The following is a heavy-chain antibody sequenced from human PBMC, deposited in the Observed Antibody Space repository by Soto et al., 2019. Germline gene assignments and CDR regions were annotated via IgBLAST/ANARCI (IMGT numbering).Heavy chain of an antibody. CDR1: GGTFSSYA. V-gene: IGHV1-69*13. Sequence: SVKVSCKASGGTFSSYAISWVRQAPGQGLEWMGGIIPIFGTANYAQKFQGRVTITADESTSTAYMELSSLRSEDTAVYYCARDLTYSYGIPYWGQGTLVTVSS. D-gene: IGHD5-18*01. CDR2: IIPIFGTA. J-gene: IGHJ4*02. CDR3: ARDLTYSYGIPY.